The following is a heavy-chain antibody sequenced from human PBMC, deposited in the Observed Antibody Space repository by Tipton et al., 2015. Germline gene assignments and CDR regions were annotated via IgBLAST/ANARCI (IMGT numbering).Heavy chain of an antibody. CDR1: GYTFPDKY. CDR2: INPKSGAT. J-gene: IGHJ3*01. V-gene: IGHV1-2*02. Sequence: QLVQSGAEVKLPGASVKVSCKASGYTFPDKYIHWGRQAPGQGLEWMGWINPKSGATRHAPTFQGRVTLTSDTSVNTAYMELSNLRSDDTAVYYCARDTETNTLHFWGQGTMVAVSS. CDR3: ARDTETNTLHF. D-gene: IGHD2-15*01.